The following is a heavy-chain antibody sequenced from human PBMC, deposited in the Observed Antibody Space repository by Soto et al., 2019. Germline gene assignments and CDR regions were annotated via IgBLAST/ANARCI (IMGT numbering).Heavy chain of an antibody. CDR1: GGTFSSYA. V-gene: IGHV1-69*13. J-gene: IGHJ5*02. CDR3: ARGRYSSGWLQGWFDP. Sequence: SVKVSCKASGGTFSSYAISWVRQAPGQGLEWMGGIIPIFGTANYAQKFQGRVTITADESTSTAYMELSSLRSEDTAVYYCARGRYSSGWLQGWFDPWGQGALVTVSS. D-gene: IGHD6-19*01. CDR2: IIPIFGTA.